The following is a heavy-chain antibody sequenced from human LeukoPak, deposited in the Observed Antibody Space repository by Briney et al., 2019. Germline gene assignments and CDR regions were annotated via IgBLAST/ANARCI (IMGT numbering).Heavy chain of an antibody. CDR3: ARAPSTVTEFDY. CDR1: GYTFTSYE. V-gene: IGHV1-18*01. J-gene: IGHJ4*02. Sequence: GASVKVSCKASGYTFTSYETIWVRQAPGQGLEWMGWISAYNGNTNYAQKLQGRVTMTTDTSTSTSYMELRSLKSDDTAVYYCARAPSTVTEFDYWGQGTLVTVSS. D-gene: IGHD2-21*02. CDR2: ISAYNGNT.